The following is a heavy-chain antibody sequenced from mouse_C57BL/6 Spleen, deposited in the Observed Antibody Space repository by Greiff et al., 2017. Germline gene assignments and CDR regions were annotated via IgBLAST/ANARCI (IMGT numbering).Heavy chain of an antibody. Sequence: QVQLQQPGAELVKPGASVKLSCKASGYTFTSYWMHWVKQRPGQGLEWIGMIHPNSGSTNYNEKFKSKATLTVDKSSSTAYMQLSSLTSEDSAVYYCARSPYDYDEDYWGQGTTLTVSS. CDR1: GYTFTSYW. J-gene: IGHJ2*01. CDR3: ARSPYDYDEDY. V-gene: IGHV1-64*01. CDR2: IHPNSGST. D-gene: IGHD2-4*01.